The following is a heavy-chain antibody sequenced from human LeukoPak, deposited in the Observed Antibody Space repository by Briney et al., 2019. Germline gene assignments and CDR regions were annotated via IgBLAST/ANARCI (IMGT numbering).Heavy chain of an antibody. V-gene: IGHV3-23*01. D-gene: IGHD6-19*01. CDR3: VKVGGGGGWYWSP. CDR1: GFTFSNYV. Sequence: GGSLRLSCRGSGFTFSNYVMSWVRQAPGKRLEWVSGISDSGDDTDYADSVKGRFTISRDNSKNTLFLQMNILRVEDTAVYYCVKVGGGGGWYWSPWVQGTLVTVSS. J-gene: IGHJ5*02. CDR2: ISDSGDDT.